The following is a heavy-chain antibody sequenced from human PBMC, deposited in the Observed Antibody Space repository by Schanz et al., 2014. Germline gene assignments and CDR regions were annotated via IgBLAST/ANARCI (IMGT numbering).Heavy chain of an antibody. V-gene: IGHV1-46*03. CDR3: AGAFDSSGYYFDY. CDR1: GYTFTRYG. Sequence: QVQLVQSGAEVKKPGASVKVSCKASGYTFTRYGINWVRQAPGQGLEWMGIVNPSVRGTHFAREFQGRVTVTSDTSTSTVYMELSGLRSEDTAVYYCAGAFDSSGYYFDYWGQGTLXTVSS. CDR2: VNPSVRGT. D-gene: IGHD3-22*01. J-gene: IGHJ4*02.